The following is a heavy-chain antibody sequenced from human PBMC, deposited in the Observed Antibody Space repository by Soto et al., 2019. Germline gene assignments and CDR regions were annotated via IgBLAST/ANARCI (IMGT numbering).Heavy chain of an antibody. V-gene: IGHV3-13*01. CDR3: ARRSSSWYFDY. Sequence: GGSLRLSCAASGFTFSSYDMHWVRQATGKGLEWVSAIGTAGDTYYPGSVKGRFTISRENAKNTLNLQMNSLRAEDTAVYYCARRSSSWYFDYWGQGTLVTVSS. CDR2: IGTAGDT. D-gene: IGHD6-13*01. J-gene: IGHJ4*02. CDR1: GFTFSSYD.